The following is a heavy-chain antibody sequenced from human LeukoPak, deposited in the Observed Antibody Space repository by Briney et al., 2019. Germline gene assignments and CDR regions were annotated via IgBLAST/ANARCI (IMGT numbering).Heavy chain of an antibody. CDR1: GDSISSSSYY. CDR2: IYYSGST. Sequence: SETLSLTCTASGDSISSSSYYWGWIRQSPGKGLEWIGSIYYSGSTYYNPSLQSRVVISVDTSKNQFSLKLSSVTAADTAVYYYARQPYYYDSSGQARRSFNFWGQGTLVTVSS. CDR3: ARQPYYYDSSGQARRSFNF. D-gene: IGHD3-22*01. J-gene: IGHJ4*02. V-gene: IGHV4-39*01.